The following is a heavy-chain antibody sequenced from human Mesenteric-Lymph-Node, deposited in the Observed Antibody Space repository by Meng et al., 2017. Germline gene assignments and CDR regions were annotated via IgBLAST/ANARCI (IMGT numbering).Heavy chain of an antibody. CDR3: ASQVEMASIFDN. CDR2: VYYSGST. V-gene: IGHV4-39*01. Sequence: QLQLQESGPGLVKPLETVSLTCSVSGVSMIRTSHYWGWIRQPPGKGLEWIGSVYYSGSTFTNPSLESRVTMSVDTSKNQIYLSLTSVTAGDTAVYYCASQVEMASIFDNWGQGTLVTVSS. J-gene: IGHJ4*02. D-gene: IGHD5-24*01. CDR1: GVSMIRTSHY.